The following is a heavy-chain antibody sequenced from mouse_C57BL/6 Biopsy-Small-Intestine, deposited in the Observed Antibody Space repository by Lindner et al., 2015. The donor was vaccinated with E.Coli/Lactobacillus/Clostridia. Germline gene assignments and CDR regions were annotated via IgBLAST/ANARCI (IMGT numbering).Heavy chain of an antibody. CDR2: TNPSSGYT. V-gene: IGHV1-4*01. Sequence: VQLQESGAELARPGASVKMSCKASGYTFTSYTMHWVKQRPGQGLEWIGYTNPSSGYTKYNQKFKDKATLTADKSSSTAYMQLSSLTSEDSAVYYCARGQTAQAYAMDYWGQGTSVTVSS. CDR1: GYTFTSYT. CDR3: ARGQTAQAYAMDY. D-gene: IGHD3-2*02. J-gene: IGHJ4*01.